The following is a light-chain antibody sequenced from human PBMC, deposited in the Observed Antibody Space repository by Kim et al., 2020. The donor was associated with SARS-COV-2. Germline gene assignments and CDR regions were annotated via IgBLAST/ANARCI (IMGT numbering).Light chain of an antibody. CDR1: QVISSS. Sequence: ASVVDRVTVTCRASQVISSSLAWHQQRPGKAPQLLIYEVSRLQSVVPSRFGGSGSGTEFTLTISSLQPQDFATYYCQQFDSFPRTFGQGTKVDIK. J-gene: IGKJ1*01. CDR3: QQFDSFPRT. CDR2: EVS. V-gene: IGKV1-13*02.